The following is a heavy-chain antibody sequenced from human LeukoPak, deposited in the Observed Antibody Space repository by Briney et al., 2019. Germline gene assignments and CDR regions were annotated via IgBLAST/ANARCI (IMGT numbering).Heavy chain of an antibody. J-gene: IGHJ5*02. V-gene: IGHV4-59*01. CDR2: IYYSGST. D-gene: IGHD3-10*01. CDR3: AREMGYYYGSGSYYRVGWFDP. Sequence: SETLSLTCTVSGGSISSYYWGWIRQPPGKGLEWIGYIYYSGSTNYNPSLKSRVTISVDTSKNQFSLKLSSVTAADTAVYYCAREMGYYYGSGSYYRVGWFDPWGQGTLVTVSS. CDR1: GGSISSYY.